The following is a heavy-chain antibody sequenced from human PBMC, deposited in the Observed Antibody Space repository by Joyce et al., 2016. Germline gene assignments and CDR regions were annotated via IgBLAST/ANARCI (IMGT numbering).Heavy chain of an antibody. J-gene: IGHJ4*02. Sequence: QVQLVESGGGVVQPGRSQRLSRAVSGFTFSIYGMHWVRQSPGKGLEWVAVISYDRSNKYYADSVKGRFTISRDNSKNTLFLEMNSLRGEDTAVYYWAKSHAAGWFFDSWGQGTLVTVSS. D-gene: IGHD6-19*01. CDR2: ISYDRSNK. CDR1: GFTFSIYG. V-gene: IGHV3-30*18. CDR3: AKSHAAGWFFDS.